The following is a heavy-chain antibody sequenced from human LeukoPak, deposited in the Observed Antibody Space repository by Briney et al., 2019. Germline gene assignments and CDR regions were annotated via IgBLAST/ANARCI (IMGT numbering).Heavy chain of an antibody. CDR1: GGSINSYY. CDR2: IYYSGNT. V-gene: IGHV4-59*01. J-gene: IGHJ4*02. D-gene: IGHD1-26*01. CDR3: AREVSGSFSVFDY. Sequence: SETLSLTCTVSGGSINSYYWSCIRQPPGKGLEWIGYIYYSGNTNYNPSLKSRVTISLDTSKNHFSLKLSSVTAADTAVYYCAREVSGSFSVFDYWGRGSLVTVSS.